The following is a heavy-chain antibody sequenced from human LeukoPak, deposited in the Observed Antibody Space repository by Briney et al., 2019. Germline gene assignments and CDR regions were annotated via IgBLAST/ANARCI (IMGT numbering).Heavy chain of an antibody. Sequence: PSETLSLTCAVSGGSISSSNWWSWVRQPPGKGLEWIGEIYHSGSTNYNPSLKSRVTISVDKSKNQFSLKLSSVTAVDTAVYYCARASTGIAVAGPTDAFDIWGQGIMVTVSS. D-gene: IGHD6-19*01. CDR2: IYHSGST. V-gene: IGHV4-4*02. CDR1: GGSISSSNW. J-gene: IGHJ3*02. CDR3: ARASTGIAVAGPTDAFDI.